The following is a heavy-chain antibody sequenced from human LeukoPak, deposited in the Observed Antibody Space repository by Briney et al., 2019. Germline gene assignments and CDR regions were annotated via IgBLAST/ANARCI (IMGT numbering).Heavy chain of an antibody. CDR1: GGSFSGHF. J-gene: IGHJ5*02. V-gene: IGHV4-34*01. CDR3: ARGGRGVPTARRFKPGNWFDP. CDR2: INHSGST. Sequence: SETLSLTCAVYGGSFSGHFWIWIRQPPGKGLEWIGEINHSGSTNYNPSLKSRVTISVDTSKNQFSLKLSSVTAADTAVYYCARGGRGVPTARRFKPGNWFDPWGQGALVTVFS. D-gene: IGHD3-10*01.